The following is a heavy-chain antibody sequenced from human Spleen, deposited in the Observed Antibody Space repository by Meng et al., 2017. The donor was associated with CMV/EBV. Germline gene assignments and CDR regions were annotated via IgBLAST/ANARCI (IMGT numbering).Heavy chain of an antibody. D-gene: IGHD3-10*01. CDR1: GGSFSGYY. J-gene: IGHJ4*02. CDR2: INHSGST. V-gene: IGHV4-34*01. CDR3: ARSYGSGSYFVY. Sequence: TCAVYGGSFSGYYWSWIRQPPGKGLEWIGEINHSGSTNYNPSLKSRVTISVDTSKNQFSLKLSSVTAADTAVYYCARSYGSGSYFVYWGQGTLVTVSS.